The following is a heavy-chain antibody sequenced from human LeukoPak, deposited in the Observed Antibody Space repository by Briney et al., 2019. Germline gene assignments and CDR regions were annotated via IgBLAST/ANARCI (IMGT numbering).Heavy chain of an antibody. CDR1: GFTFSSYA. J-gene: IGHJ4*02. Sequence: GASLRLSCAASGFTFSSYAMSWVRQAPGKGLEWVSAISGSGGSTYYADSVKGRFTISRDNSKNTLYLQMNSLRAEDTAVYYCAKDVTVVPAAHFDYWGQGTLVTVSS. V-gene: IGHV3-23*01. D-gene: IGHD2-2*01. CDR2: ISGSGGST. CDR3: AKDVTVVPAAHFDY.